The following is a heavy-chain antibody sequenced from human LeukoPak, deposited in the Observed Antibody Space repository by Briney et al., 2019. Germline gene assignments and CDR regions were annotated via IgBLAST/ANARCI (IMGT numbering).Heavy chain of an antibody. CDR2: INGDGSTT. J-gene: IGHJ6*03. CDR3: ARQIYYGDYRNSYYYYMDV. Sequence: GGSLRLSCAASGFTFSSDWMHWVRQAPGKGLVWVSRINGDGSTTAYADSVKGRFTISRDNAKNSLYLQMNSLRAEDTAVYYCARQIYYGDYRNSYYYYMDVWGKGTTVTVSS. V-gene: IGHV3-74*03. CDR1: GFTFSSDW. D-gene: IGHD4-17*01.